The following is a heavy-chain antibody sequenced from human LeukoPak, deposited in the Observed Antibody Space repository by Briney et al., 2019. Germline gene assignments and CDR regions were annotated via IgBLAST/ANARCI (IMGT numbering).Heavy chain of an antibody. CDR1: GGSFSGYY. Sequence: KPSETLSLTCAVYGGSFSGYYWSWIRQPPGKGLEWIGEINHSGSTNYNPSLKSRVTISVDTSKDQFSLKLSSVTAADTAVYYCARGTLAAPLETWGQGTLVTVSS. J-gene: IGHJ5*02. V-gene: IGHV4-34*01. CDR2: INHSGST. CDR3: ARGTLAAPLET. D-gene: IGHD6-13*01.